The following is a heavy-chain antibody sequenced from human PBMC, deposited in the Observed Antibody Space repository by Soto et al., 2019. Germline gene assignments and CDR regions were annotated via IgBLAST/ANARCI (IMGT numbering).Heavy chain of an antibody. CDR3: ARQQQQLVLWYYYYGMDV. D-gene: IGHD6-13*01. CDR2: INHSGST. CDR1: GGSFSGYY. J-gene: IGHJ6*02. Sequence: LSLTCAVYGGSFSGYYWSWIRQPPGKGLEWIGEINHSGSTNYNPSLKSRVTISVDTSKNQFSLKLSSVTAADTAVYYCARQQQQLVLWYYYYGMDVWGQGTTVTVSS. V-gene: IGHV4-34*01.